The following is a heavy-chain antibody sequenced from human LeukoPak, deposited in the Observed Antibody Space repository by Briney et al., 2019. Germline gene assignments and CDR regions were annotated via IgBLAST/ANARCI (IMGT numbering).Heavy chain of an antibody. J-gene: IGHJ6*03. CDR2: IRTEAYDGAT. D-gene: IGHD3-16*01. CDR3: TRTFGYYYFYMDV. V-gene: IGHV3-49*04. CDR1: GFTFGDYA. Sequence: GGSLRLSCAASGFTFGDYAMSWVRQAPGKGLEWVGFIRTEAYDGATDYGASVKGRFTISRDDSKNIAYLQMHSLNTEDTAVYYCTRTFGYYYFYMDVWGQGTTVIVSS.